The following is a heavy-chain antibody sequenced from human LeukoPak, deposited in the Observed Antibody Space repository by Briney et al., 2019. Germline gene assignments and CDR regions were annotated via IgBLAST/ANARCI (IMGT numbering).Heavy chain of an antibody. J-gene: IGHJ4*02. D-gene: IGHD3-22*01. CDR3: ARFRAYDSSGYLVDY. Sequence: GGSLRLSCAASGFTFSDYYMSWIRQAPGKGLEWVSYISSSGSTIYYADSVKGRFTISMDNAKNSLYLQMNSLRAEDTAVYYCARFRAYDSSGYLVDYWGQGTLVTVSS. V-gene: IGHV3-11*01. CDR1: GFTFSDYY. CDR2: ISSSGSTI.